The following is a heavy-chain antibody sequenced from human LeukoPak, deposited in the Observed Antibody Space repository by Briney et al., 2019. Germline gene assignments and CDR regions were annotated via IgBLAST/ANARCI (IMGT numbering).Heavy chain of an antibody. CDR2: IYPDDSDT. CDR1: GYILSHYW. J-gene: IGHJ3*02. Sequence: GESLKISCKGSGYILSHYWIVWVRQMPGKGLEWMGIIYPDDSDTRYSPSFQGQVTFSADKSITTAYLQWSSLEASDTAMYYCARRTTSDAFDIWGQGTIVTVSS. CDR3: ARRTTSDAFDI. D-gene: IGHD4-17*01. V-gene: IGHV5-51*01.